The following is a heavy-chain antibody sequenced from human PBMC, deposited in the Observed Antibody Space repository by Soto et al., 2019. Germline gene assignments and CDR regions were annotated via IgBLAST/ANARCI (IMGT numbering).Heavy chain of an antibody. V-gene: IGHV4-39*01. CDR1: GGSISSSSYY. D-gene: IGHD6-13*01. J-gene: IGHJ4*02. CDR2: IYYSGST. CDR3: ARPLAAAGLFDS. Sequence: PSETLSLTCTVSGGSISSSSYYWGWIRQPPGKGLEWIGSIYYSGSTYYSPSLKSRVTISVDTSKNQFSLKLSSVTAADTAVYYCARPLAAAGLFDSWGQGTMVTVS.